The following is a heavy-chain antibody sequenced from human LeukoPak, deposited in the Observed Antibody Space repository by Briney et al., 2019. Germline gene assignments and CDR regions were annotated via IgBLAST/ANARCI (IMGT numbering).Heavy chain of an antibody. Sequence: GASVNVSCKASGYTLTSYYMHWVRQAPGQGLEWMGIINPSGGSTSYAQKFQGRVTMTRDTSTSTVYMELSSLRSEDTAVYYCARDISIAAAGYWGQGTLVTVSS. D-gene: IGHD6-13*01. CDR3: ARDISIAAAGY. CDR1: GYTLTSYY. V-gene: IGHV1-46*01. CDR2: INPSGGST. J-gene: IGHJ4*02.